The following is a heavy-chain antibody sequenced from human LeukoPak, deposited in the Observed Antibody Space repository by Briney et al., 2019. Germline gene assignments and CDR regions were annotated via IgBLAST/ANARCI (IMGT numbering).Heavy chain of an antibody. D-gene: IGHD2-15*01. V-gene: IGHV1-69*02. CDR1: GGTFSSYT. CDR3: ARSDCSGGSCYWGFDY. J-gene: IGHJ4*02. Sequence: ASVKVSCKASGGTFSSYTVSWVRQAPGQGLEWMGRIIPILGIANYAQKLQGRVTITADKSTSTAYMELSSLRSEDTAVYYCARSDCSGGSCYWGFDYWGQGTLVTVSS. CDR2: IIPILGIA.